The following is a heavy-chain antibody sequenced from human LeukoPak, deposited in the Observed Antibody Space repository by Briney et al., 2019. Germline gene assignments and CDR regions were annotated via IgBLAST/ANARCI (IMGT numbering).Heavy chain of an antibody. Sequence: PSETLSLTCTVSGGSISSYYWSWIRQPPGKGLEWIGYIYYSGSTNYNPSLKSRVTISVDTSKNQFSLKLSSVTAADTAVYYCARTIAVAGTGKPTDYYYMDVWGKGTTVTVSS. V-gene: IGHV4-59*12. J-gene: IGHJ6*03. CDR2: IYYSGST. D-gene: IGHD6-19*01. CDR3: ARTIAVAGTGKPTDYYYMDV. CDR1: GGSISSYY.